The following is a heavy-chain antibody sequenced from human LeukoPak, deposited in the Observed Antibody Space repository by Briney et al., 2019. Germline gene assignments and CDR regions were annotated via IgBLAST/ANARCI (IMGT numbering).Heavy chain of an antibody. CDR3: ISTGGSARTNY. V-gene: IGHV3-73*01. CDR2: IRSKANSYAT. J-gene: IGHJ4*02. Sequence: PGGSLRLSCAASGFTFSGSAMHWVRQASGKGLEWVGRIRSKANSYATAYAASVKGRFTISRDDSKNTAYLQMNSLKTEDTAVYYCISTGGSARTNYWGQGTLVTVSS. CDR1: GFTFSGSA. D-gene: IGHD3-10*01.